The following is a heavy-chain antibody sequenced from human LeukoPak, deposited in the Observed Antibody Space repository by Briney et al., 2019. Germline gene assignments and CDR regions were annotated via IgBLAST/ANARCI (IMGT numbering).Heavy chain of an antibody. CDR1: GFTFSSYA. J-gene: IGHJ6*04. V-gene: IGHV3-30*04. Sequence: GGSLRLSCAASGFTFSSYAIRWVRQAPGKGLEWAAVISFDGTDAFYADSVKGRFTISRDNSKNTLYLQMNSLRADDTAVYYCAELGITMIGGVWGKGTTVTISS. CDR3: AELGITMIGGV. CDR2: ISFDGTDA. D-gene: IGHD3-10*02.